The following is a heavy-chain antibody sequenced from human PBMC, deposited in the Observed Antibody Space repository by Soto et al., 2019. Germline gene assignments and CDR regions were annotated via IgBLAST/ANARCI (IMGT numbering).Heavy chain of an antibody. Sequence: QVQLVQSGAEVKKPGSSVKVSCKASGGTFSSYAISWVRQAPGQGLEWMGGIIPIFGTANYAQKFQGRVTITADASTSTAYIELSSLRAEDTAVYYCARDPRGECELLGLDYWGQGTLVTVSS. CDR3: ARDPRGECELLGLDY. CDR1: GGTFSSYA. J-gene: IGHJ4*02. CDR2: IIPIFGTA. D-gene: IGHD1-26*01. V-gene: IGHV1-69*01.